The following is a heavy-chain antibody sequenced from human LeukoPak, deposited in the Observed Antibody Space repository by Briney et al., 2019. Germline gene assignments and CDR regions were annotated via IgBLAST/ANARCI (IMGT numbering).Heavy chain of an antibody. D-gene: IGHD6-19*01. J-gene: IGHJ4*02. CDR1: GGSISSDY. CDR3: ASRVSGGWYVD. V-gene: IGHV4-59*08. CDR2: IHYSGST. Sequence: SETLSLTCTVSGGSISSDYWSWIRQPPGKGLEWIGYIHYSGSTNYNPSLKSRVTISVDTSKNQFSLKLSSVTAADTAVYYCASRVSGGWYVDWGQGTLLTVYS.